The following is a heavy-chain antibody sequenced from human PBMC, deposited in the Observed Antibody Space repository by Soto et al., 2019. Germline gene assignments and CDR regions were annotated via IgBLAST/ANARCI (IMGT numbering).Heavy chain of an antibody. CDR3: ARDQGTPYYYDSSGSDAFDI. CDR2: IIPIFGTA. Sequence: SVKVSCKASGGTFSSYAISWVRQAPGQGREWMGGIIPIFGTANYAQKFQGRVTITADESTSTAYMELSSLRSEDTAVYYCARDQGTPYYYDSSGSDAFDIWGQGXMVTVSS. D-gene: IGHD3-22*01. V-gene: IGHV1-69*13. CDR1: GGTFSSYA. J-gene: IGHJ3*02.